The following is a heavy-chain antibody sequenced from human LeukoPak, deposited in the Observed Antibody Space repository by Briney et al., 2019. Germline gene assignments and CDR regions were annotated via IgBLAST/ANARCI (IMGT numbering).Heavy chain of an antibody. CDR2: ISYDGSDK. V-gene: IGHV3-30*04. D-gene: IGHD6-19*01. Sequence: GRSLRLSCAASGFTFSSYAMHWVRQAPGKGPEWVAVISYDGSDKYYADSVKGRFTISRDNSKNTLYLQMNSLRAEDTAVYSCAKDAFSSGWELFDYWGQGTLVTVSS. CDR1: GFTFSSYA. CDR3: AKDAFSSGWELFDY. J-gene: IGHJ4*02.